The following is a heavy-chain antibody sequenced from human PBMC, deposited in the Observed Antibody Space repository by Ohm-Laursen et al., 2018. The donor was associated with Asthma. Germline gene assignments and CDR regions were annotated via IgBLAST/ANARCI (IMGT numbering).Heavy chain of an antibody. J-gene: IGHJ4*02. D-gene: IGHD6-13*01. CDR2: INAGNGNT. CDR1: GYTFTSYA. Sequence: GASVKVSCKASGYTFTSYAMHWVRQAPGQRLEWMGWINAGNGNTKYSQRFQGRVTITWGTSASTAYMELSSLRSEDTAVYYCARDGHSSSWRNPYFDYWGQGTLVTVSS. CDR3: ARDGHSSSWRNPYFDY. V-gene: IGHV1-3*01.